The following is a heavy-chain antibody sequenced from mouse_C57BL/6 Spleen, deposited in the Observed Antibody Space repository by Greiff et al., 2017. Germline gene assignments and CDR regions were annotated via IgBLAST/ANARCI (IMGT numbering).Heavy chain of an antibody. V-gene: IGHV1-82*01. Sequence: VQLQQSGPELVKPGASVKISCKASGYAFSSSWMNWVKQRPGKGLEWIGRIYPGDGDTNYNGKFKGKATLTADKSSSTAYMQLSSLTSEDSAVYFCARGDYYGDFDYWGQGTTLTVSS. CDR3: ARGDYYGDFDY. CDR1: GYAFSSSW. D-gene: IGHD1-2*01. CDR2: IYPGDGDT. J-gene: IGHJ2*01.